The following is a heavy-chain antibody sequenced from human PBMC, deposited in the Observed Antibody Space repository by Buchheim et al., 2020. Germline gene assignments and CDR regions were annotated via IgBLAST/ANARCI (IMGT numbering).Heavy chain of an antibody. J-gene: IGHJ4*02. CDR2: ISGGGGST. Sequence: EVQLAESGGGLVQPGGSLRLSCAASGFTFSSYGMSWVRQAPGKGLECVSAISGGGGSTYYADSVKGRFTISRDNSKNTLYLQMNSLRAEDTAVYYCAKVPRAAPRQAYYYDSYGYYFDYWGQGTL. CDR3: AKVPRAAPRQAYYYDSYGYYFDY. CDR1: GFTFSSYG. V-gene: IGHV3-23*04. D-gene: IGHD3-22*01.